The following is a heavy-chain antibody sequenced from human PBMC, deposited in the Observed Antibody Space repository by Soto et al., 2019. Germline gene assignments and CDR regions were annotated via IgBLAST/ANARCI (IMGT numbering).Heavy chain of an antibody. CDR2: ISGSGVTT. J-gene: IGHJ4*02. V-gene: IGHV3-23*04. Sequence: EVQLVESGGGLVQPGGSLRLSCAVSGFTFNTHVLTWVRQAPGKGLEWVSSISGSGVTTKYADSVKGRFTISRDNSKNTLYLQMDSLRAEDTALYYCARNSDYDFRSGYLYWGQGTLVTVSS. D-gene: IGHD3-3*01. CDR1: GFTFNTHV. CDR3: ARNSDYDFRSGYLY.